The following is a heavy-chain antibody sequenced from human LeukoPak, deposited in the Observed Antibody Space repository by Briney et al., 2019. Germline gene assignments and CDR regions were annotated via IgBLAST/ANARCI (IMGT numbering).Heavy chain of an antibody. D-gene: IGHD3-22*01. CDR1: GFTFSSYA. J-gene: IGHJ4*02. Sequence: GGSLRLSCAASGFTFSSYAMSWVRQAPGKGLEWVSAISGSGGSTYYADSVKGRFTISRDNSKNTLYLQMNSLRAEDTAVYYCAKDLYYYDSSGYYYEGYYFDYWGQGTLVTVFS. V-gene: IGHV3-23*01. CDR2: ISGSGGST. CDR3: AKDLYYYDSSGYYYEGYYFDY.